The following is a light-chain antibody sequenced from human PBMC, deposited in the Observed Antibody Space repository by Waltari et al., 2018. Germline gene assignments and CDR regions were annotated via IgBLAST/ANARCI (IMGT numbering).Light chain of an antibody. CDR2: DVA. Sequence: QSDLTQPASVSGSLGQSITISCTAPFRADRDYNYISWYQQHPGKAPTLLFFDVAHRPSGVSHRFSASQSGDTASLSISGLRPEDEATYYCTSYTLLTFTWQFGGGTKLTV. V-gene: IGLV2-14*03. CDR1: FRADRDYNY. J-gene: IGLJ3*02. CDR3: TSYTLLTFTWQ.